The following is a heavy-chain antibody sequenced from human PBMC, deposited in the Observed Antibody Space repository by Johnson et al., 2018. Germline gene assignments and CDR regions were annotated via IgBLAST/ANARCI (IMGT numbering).Heavy chain of an antibody. CDR2: ISGSCRGA. V-gene: IGHV3-23*01. CDR1: GFTFSSRD. D-gene: IGHD2-2*01. Sequence: VQLQESGGGLVQPVGSLRLSCAASGFTFSSRDMSWVRQGPGKGLEWVSTISGSCRGAYSADSVKGRFTISREDPQNMLFLQMNSLRADDTAVYYCAKRMSPTTLRWEAFDIWGQGTRVTVSS. J-gene: IGHJ3*02. CDR3: AKRMSPTTLRWEAFDI.